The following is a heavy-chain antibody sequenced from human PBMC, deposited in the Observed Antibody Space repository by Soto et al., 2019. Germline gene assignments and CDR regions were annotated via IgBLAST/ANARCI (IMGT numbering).Heavy chain of an antibody. Sequence: EVQLVESGGGLVQPGGSLRLSCAASGFTLSGYDIHWVRQATGKGLEWVSGIGSAGETYYEDSVKGRFTISRENAKNSLYLQMNSLRVGYTAVYYCTRKTPTNGRAVWGQGTTVTVSS. CDR2: IGSAGET. V-gene: IGHV3-13*01. J-gene: IGHJ6*02. D-gene: IGHD2-15*01. CDR1: GFTLSGYD. CDR3: TRKTPTNGRAV.